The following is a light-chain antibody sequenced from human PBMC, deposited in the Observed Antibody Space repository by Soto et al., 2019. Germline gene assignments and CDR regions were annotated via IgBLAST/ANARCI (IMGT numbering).Light chain of an antibody. CDR2: GAS. V-gene: IGKV3-15*01. Sequence: EIVMTQSPATLSVSPGERATLSCRASQSISSNLAWYQQKPGQAPMLLIYGASTRATGITARFSGSGSGTEFALTISTLQSEDFAVYYCQQYNNWYTFGQGTKLEIK. CDR3: QQYNNWYT. J-gene: IGKJ2*01. CDR1: QSISSN.